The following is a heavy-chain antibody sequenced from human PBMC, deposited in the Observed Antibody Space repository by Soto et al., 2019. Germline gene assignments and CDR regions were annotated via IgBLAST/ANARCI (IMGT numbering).Heavy chain of an antibody. D-gene: IGHD3-3*02. CDR2: ISWNSGSI. J-gene: IGHJ5*02. V-gene: IGHV3-9*01. CDR1: GFTFDDYA. Sequence: PGGSLRLSCAASGFTFDDYAMHWVRQAPGKGLEWVSGISWNSGSIGYADSVKGRFTISRDNAKNSLYLQMNSLRAEDTALYYCAKDGPEGHSWGQGTLVTVSS. CDR3: AKDGPEGHS.